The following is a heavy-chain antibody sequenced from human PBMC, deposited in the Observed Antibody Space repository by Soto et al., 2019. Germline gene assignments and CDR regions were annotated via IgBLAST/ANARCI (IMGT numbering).Heavy chain of an antibody. Sequence: EVQLVESGGGLIQPGGSLRLSCAASGFTVSSNYMSWVRQAPGKGLEWVSVIYSGGSTYYADSVKGRFTISRDNSKNTLDLQMNSLRAEDTAVYYCARNYGSTAGGAFDIWGQGTMVTVSS. V-gene: IGHV3-53*01. CDR1: GFTVSSNY. CDR3: ARNYGSTAGGAFDI. CDR2: IYSGGST. D-gene: IGHD3-10*01. J-gene: IGHJ3*02.